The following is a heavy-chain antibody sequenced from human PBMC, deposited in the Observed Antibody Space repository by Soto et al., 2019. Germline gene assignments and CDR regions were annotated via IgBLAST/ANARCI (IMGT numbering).Heavy chain of an antibody. J-gene: IGHJ4*02. Sequence: SETLSLTCTVSGASLRDNYWSWIRQAPGKGLEWLGYIYSSGATNSNPSLKSRVTISADTSKNQFSLRLSSVTAADTAVYYCVRAGWSSSWYFDYWGQGTLVTVSS. CDR3: VRAGWSSSWYFDY. V-gene: IGHV4-59*01. D-gene: IGHD6-13*01. CDR2: IYSSGAT. CDR1: GASLRDNY.